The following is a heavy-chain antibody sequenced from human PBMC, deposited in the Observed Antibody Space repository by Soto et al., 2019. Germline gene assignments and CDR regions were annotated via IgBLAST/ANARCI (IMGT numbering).Heavy chain of an antibody. CDR2: ISGSGDST. J-gene: IGHJ4*02. V-gene: IGHV3-23*01. D-gene: IGHD6-13*01. Sequence: GGSLRLSCAASGFTFSSYAMSWVRQAPGKGLEWVSVISGSGDSTYYADSVKGRFTISRDNSKNTLYLQMNSLRAEDTAVYYCARRGPGTYFDYWGQGTLVTGSS. CDR3: ARRGPGTYFDY. CDR1: GFTFSSYA.